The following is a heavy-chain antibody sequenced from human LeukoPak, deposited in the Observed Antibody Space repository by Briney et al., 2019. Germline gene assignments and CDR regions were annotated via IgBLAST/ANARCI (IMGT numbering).Heavy chain of an antibody. CDR1: GFTFSSYA. CDR2: ISDNT. CDR3: AKGSGSYRYDAFDI. D-gene: IGHD1-26*01. J-gene: IGHJ3*02. V-gene: IGHV3-23*01. Sequence: GGSLRLSCAASGFTFSSYAMTWVRQAPGKGLEWVSTISDNTYYADSVKGRFTISRDNSRNTLYLQMNSLRPEDTAVYYCAKGSGSYRYDAFDIWGQGTMVTVSS.